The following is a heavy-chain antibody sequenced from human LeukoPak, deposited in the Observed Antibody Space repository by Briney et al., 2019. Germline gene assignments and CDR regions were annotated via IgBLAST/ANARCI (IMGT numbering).Heavy chain of an antibody. Sequence: SETLSLTCTVSGGSISSSSYYWGWIRQPPGKGLEWIGSIYHSGSTYYNPSLKSRVTISVDTSKNQFSLKLSSVTAADTAVYYCARVPKYAFDIWGQGTMVTVSS. CDR1: GGSISSSSYY. CDR3: ARVPKYAFDI. CDR2: IYHSGST. J-gene: IGHJ3*02. V-gene: IGHV4-39*07.